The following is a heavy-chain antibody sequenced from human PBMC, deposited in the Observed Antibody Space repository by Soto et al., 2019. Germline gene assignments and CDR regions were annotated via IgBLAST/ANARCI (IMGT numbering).Heavy chain of an antibody. J-gene: IGHJ4*02. D-gene: IGHD2-2*02. Sequence: GGSLRLSCTASGFTFSDYAMSWVRQPPGKGLEWVSVISAGGSTYYADSVKGRFTVSRANSKNTLYLQMNSLRAEDTAVYYCANVPIWCSSTSCYTEGFDYWGQGPLVTVYS. CDR2: ISAGGST. CDR1: GFTFSDYA. V-gene: IGHV3-23*01. CDR3: ANVPIWCSSTSCYTEGFDY.